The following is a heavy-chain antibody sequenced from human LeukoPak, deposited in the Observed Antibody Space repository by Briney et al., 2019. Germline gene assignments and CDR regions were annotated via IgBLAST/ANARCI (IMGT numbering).Heavy chain of an antibody. J-gene: IGHJ6*03. CDR1: GGSISSYY. CDR2: IYYSGST. CDR3: AREPPTIYYYGSGSYPTGRYTDV. D-gene: IGHD3-10*01. V-gene: IGHV4-59*01. Sequence: SETLSLTCTVSGGSISSYYWSWIRQPPGKGLEWIGYIYYSGSTNYNPSLKSRVTISVDTSKNQFSLKLSSVTAADTAVYYCAREPPTIYYYGSGSYPTGRYTDVWGRGTTVTVSS.